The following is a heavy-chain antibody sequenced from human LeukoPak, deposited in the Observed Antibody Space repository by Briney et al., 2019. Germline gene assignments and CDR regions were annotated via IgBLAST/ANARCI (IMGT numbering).Heavy chain of an antibody. CDR3: ARDRAAAGYYYYYYMDV. CDR1: GYTFTSYA. CDR2: INTNTGNP. D-gene: IGHD6-13*01. J-gene: IGHJ6*03. V-gene: IGHV7-4-1*02. Sequence: GASVTVSCKDSGYTFTSYAMNWVRQAPGQGLEWMGWINTNTGNPTYAQGFTGRFVFSLDTSVSTAYLQISSLKAEDTAVYYCARDRAAAGYYYYYYMDVWGKGTSVTVSS.